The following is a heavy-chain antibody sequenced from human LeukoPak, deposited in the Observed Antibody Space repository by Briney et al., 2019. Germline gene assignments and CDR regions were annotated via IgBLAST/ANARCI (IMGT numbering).Heavy chain of an antibody. J-gene: IGHJ4*02. CDR1: GGSVSSGSYY. CDR2: IYYSGST. V-gene: IGHV4-61*01. CDR3: ARIPVTYYYDSSGYYFLGYFDY. D-gene: IGHD3-22*01. Sequence: SSETLSLTCTVSGGSVSSGSYYWSWIRQPPGKGLEWIGYIYYSGSTNYNPSLKSRATISVDTSRNQFSLKLSSVTAADTAVYYCARIPVTYYYDSSGYYFLGYFDYWGQGPLVTVSS.